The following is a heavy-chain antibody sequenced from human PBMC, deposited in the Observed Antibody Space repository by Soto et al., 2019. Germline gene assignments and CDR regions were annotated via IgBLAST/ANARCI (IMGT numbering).Heavy chain of an antibody. CDR3: ARDRVQWLGHNWFDP. CDR2: VYYSGGT. D-gene: IGHD6-19*01. J-gene: IGHJ5*02. Sequence: SETLSLTCTVSGDSVSSGNYFWSWIRQPPGKELEWIGYVYYSGGTNYSPSLKSRVTMSVDASKNQFSLKLTSVTGADTAVYYCARDRVQWLGHNWFDPWGQGTLVTVSS. V-gene: IGHV4-61*01. CDR1: GDSVSSGNYF.